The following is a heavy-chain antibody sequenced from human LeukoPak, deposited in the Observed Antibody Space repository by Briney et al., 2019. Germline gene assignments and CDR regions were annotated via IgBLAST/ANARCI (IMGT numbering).Heavy chain of an antibody. CDR2: ISSSGSKI. CDR3: ARGPRDPTEYCSGGRCAPTYEV. Sequence: GRSLRLSCAASGFTFSNYEMNWVRQAPGKGLEWVSYISSSGSKIYYADSVKGRFTISRDNAKNSLYLQMNSLRAEDTAVYYCARGPRDPTEYCSGGRCAPTYEVWGQGTLVTVSS. J-gene: IGHJ4*02. V-gene: IGHV3-48*03. D-gene: IGHD2-15*01. CDR1: GFTFSNYE.